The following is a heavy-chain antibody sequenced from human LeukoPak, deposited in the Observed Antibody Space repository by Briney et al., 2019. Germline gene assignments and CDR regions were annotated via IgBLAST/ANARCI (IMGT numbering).Heavy chain of an antibody. CDR3: ARSATNYGDYPGPLGY. CDR1: GFTFSSYA. J-gene: IGHJ4*02. CDR2: ISGSGGST. D-gene: IGHD4-17*01. V-gene: IGHV3-23*01. Sequence: GGSLRLSCAASGFTFSSYAMSWVRQAPGKGLEWVSAISGSGGSTYYADSVKGRFTISRDNSKNTLYLQMNSLRAEDTAVYYCARSATNYGDYPGPLGYWGQGTLVTVSS.